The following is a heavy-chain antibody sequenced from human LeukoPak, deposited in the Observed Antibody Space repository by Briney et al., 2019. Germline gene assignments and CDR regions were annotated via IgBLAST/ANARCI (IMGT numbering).Heavy chain of an antibody. Sequence: GASVKVSCKASGYTFTGYYMHWVRQAPGQGLEWMGWINPNSGGTNYAQKFQGRVTMTRDTSVSTAYMELSRLRSDDTAVYYCARSYSGSYAFDYWGQGTLVTVSS. V-gene: IGHV1-2*02. CDR1: GYTFTGYY. CDR3: ARSYSGSYAFDY. CDR2: INPNSGGT. D-gene: IGHD1-26*01. J-gene: IGHJ4*02.